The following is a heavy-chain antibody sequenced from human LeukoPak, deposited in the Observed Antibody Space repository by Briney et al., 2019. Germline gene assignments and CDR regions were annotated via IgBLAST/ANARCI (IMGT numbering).Heavy chain of an antibody. J-gene: IGHJ4*02. CDR1: GGTFRSNA. D-gene: IGHD4-23*01. CDR2: ITPIFGTA. Sequence: ASVKVSCKASGGTFRSNAISWVRQAPGQGLEWMGGITPIFGTANYAQKFQGRVTITAVESMSTAYMEVSSLRSEDTAVYYCARGWLAETTVVTPYNYWGQGTLVTVSS. V-gene: IGHV1-69*13. CDR3: ARGWLAETTVVTPYNY.